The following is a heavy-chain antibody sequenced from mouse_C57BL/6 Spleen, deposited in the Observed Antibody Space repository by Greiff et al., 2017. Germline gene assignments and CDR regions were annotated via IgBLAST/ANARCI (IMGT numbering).Heavy chain of an antibody. V-gene: IGHV1-74*01. D-gene: IGHD4-1*01. CDR1: GYTFTSYW. J-gene: IGHJ3*01. CDR3: AMMTGSAWFAY. Sequence: QVQLQQPGAELVKPGASVKVSCKASGYTFTSYWMHWVKQRPGQGLEWIGRIHPSDSDTNYNQKFKGKATLTVDKSSSTAYMQLSSLTSEDSAVYYCAMMTGSAWFAYWGLGTLVTVSA. CDR2: IHPSDSDT.